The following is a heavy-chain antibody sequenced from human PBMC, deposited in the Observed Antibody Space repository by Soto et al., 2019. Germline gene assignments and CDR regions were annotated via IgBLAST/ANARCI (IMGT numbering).Heavy chain of an antibody. J-gene: IGHJ5*02. CDR2: INPSGGT. V-gene: IGHV1-46*01. D-gene: IGHD3-22*01. CDR1: GYTFTSYY. Sequence: ASVKVSCKASGYTFTSYYMHWVRQAPGQGLEWMGIINPSGGTFYTPSLKSRVTMSVDTSKNQFSLKLTSVTAADTAVYFCARQATGYYYGWFDPWGQGTLVTVSS. CDR3: ARQATGYYYGWFDP.